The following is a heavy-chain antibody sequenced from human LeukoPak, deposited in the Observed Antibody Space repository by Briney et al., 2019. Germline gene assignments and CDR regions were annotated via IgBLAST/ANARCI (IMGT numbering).Heavy chain of an antibody. CDR3: ARIGAAAGTGGFDY. D-gene: IGHD6-13*01. Sequence: SETLSLTCTVSGGSTSSYYWSWIRQPPGKGLEWIGYIYYSGSTNYNPSLKSRVTISVDTSKNQFSLKLSSVTAADTAVYYCARIGAAAGTGGFDYWGQGTLVTVSS. CDR1: GGSTSSYY. CDR2: IYYSGST. J-gene: IGHJ4*02. V-gene: IGHV4-59*08.